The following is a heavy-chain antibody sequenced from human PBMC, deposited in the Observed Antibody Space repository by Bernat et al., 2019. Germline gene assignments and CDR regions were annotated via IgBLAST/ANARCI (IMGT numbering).Heavy chain of an antibody. D-gene: IGHD3-10*01. CDR1: GFTFSSYW. Sequence: EVQLVESGGGLVQPGGSLRLSCAASGFTFSSYWMSWVRQAPGKGLEWVANIKQDGSEKYYVESVKGRFTIARDNAKNALYMQMNSLRAGDTAVYYCARDWGYGSGSYIPPYYYYGMDVWGQGTTVTVSS. CDR2: IKQDGSEK. V-gene: IGHV3-7*03. J-gene: IGHJ6*02. CDR3: ARDWGYGSGSYIPPYYYYGMDV.